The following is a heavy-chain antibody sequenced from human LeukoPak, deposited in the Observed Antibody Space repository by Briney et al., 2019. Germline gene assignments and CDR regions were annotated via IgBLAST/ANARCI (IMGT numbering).Heavy chain of an antibody. D-gene: IGHD5-24*01. J-gene: IGHJ4*02. V-gene: IGHV3-7*04. CDR2: IKQDGSKK. CDR1: GFPFSSYW. CDR3: TRVGYIDEGIDY. Sequence: GGSLRLSYVASGFPFSSYWMTWVRQAPGKGLEWVASIKQDGSKKSYVDSVKGRFTISRDNAKNSLYLQMNSLRAEDTAIYYCTRVGYIDEGIDYWGQGTLVTVSS.